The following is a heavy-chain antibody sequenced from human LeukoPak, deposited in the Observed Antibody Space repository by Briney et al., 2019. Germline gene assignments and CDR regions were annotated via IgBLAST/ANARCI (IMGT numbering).Heavy chain of an antibody. D-gene: IGHD2-21*01. Sequence: PGGSLRLSCAASGXTFSTYSMNWVRQAPGKGLEWVSHISTSGTTIYNADSVKGRFTISRDNAKNSLYLQVNSLRDEDTAVYYCARNGIFVFDIWGQGTMVSVSS. CDR1: GXTFSTYS. CDR3: ARNGIFVFDI. CDR2: ISTSGTTI. V-gene: IGHV3-48*02. J-gene: IGHJ3*02.